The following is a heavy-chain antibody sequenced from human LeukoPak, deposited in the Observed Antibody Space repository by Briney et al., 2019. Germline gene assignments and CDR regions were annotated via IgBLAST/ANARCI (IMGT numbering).Heavy chain of an antibody. J-gene: IGHJ4*02. CDR1: GFSFSNHV. V-gene: IGHV3-30*02. CDR3: AKSPQWELRLFDY. CDR2: IRLDDSTE. D-gene: IGHD1-26*01. Sequence: GGSLRLSCASSGFSFSNHVMHWVRQAPGKGLQWVAFIRLDDSTEYSADSVKGRFTISRDNSKNTLYLQMNSLRAEDTAVYYCAKSPQWELRLFDYWGQGTLVTVSS.